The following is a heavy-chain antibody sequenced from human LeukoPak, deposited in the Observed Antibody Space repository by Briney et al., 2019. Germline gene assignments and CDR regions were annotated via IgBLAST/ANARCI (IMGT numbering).Heavy chain of an antibody. J-gene: IGHJ3*02. CDR3: ARRTDSGSYRVYAFDI. CDR2: IYYSGST. Sequence: PSETLSLTCTVSGGSISSSSYYWGWIRQPPGKGLEWIGSIYYSGSTYYNPSLKSRVTISVDTSKNQFSLKLSSVTAADTAVYYCARRTDSGSYRVYAFDIWGRGTMVTVSS. CDR1: GGSISSSSYY. V-gene: IGHV4-39*01. D-gene: IGHD1-26*01.